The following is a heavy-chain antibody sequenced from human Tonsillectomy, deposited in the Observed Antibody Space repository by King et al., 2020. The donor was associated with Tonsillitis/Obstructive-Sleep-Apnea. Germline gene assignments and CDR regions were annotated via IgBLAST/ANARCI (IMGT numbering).Heavy chain of an antibody. CDR1: GGSFSGHY. J-gene: IGHJ6*03. D-gene: IGHD4-11*01. Sequence: VQLQQWGAGLLKPSETLSLTCAVYGGSFSGHYWSWIRQPPGKGLEWIGAVSHSGSTHSHPALKSRVSMSVDTSKNQFSLRLSSVTAADTAVNYCARGRRVADSTYTNYYYYVDVWGKGTTVTLSS. V-gene: IGHV4-34*01. CDR2: VSHSGST. CDR3: ARGRRVADSTYTNYYYYVDV.